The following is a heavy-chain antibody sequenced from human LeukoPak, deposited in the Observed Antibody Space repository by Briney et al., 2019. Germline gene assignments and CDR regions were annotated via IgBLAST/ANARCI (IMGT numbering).Heavy chain of an antibody. CDR3: AKDRTQGSGWYLIFDY. Sequence: GGSLRLSCAASGFTYSISVMSWVRQAPGKGLEWVATISGNSITTYYADSLGGRFTISRDASKNTLYLQMDSLRVEDTAVYFCAKDRTQGSGWYLIFDYWSQGTLVTVSS. CDR2: ISGNSITT. CDR1: GFTYSISV. J-gene: IGHJ4*02. V-gene: IGHV3-23*01. D-gene: IGHD6-19*01.